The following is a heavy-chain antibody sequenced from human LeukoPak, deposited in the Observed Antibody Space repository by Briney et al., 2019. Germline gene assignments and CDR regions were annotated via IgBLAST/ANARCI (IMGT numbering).Heavy chain of an antibody. Sequence: GGSLRLSCAASGFTFSSYAMSWVRQAPGKGLEWVSAISGSGGSTYYADSVKGRFTISRDNSKNTLYLQMNSLRAEDTAVYYCAKAPSSGWYTAPKHYFDYWGQGTLVTVSS. CDR3: AKAPSSGWYTAPKHYFDY. J-gene: IGHJ4*02. V-gene: IGHV3-23*01. D-gene: IGHD6-19*01. CDR1: GFTFSSYA. CDR2: ISGSGGST.